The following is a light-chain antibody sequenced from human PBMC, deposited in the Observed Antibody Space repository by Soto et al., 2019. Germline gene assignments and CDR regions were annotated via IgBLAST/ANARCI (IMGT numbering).Light chain of an antibody. Sequence: QSALTQPPSASGTPGQRVTISCSGSSSNIGSDFVYWYQQLPGTAPKLLIYHNYQRPSGVPDRFSGSKSGTSGSLAISDLRSEDEADYYCSAWDDSLSAYVFGAGPKVTVL. V-gene: IGLV1-47*01. CDR3: SAWDDSLSAYV. CDR1: SSNIGSDF. CDR2: HNY. J-gene: IGLJ1*01.